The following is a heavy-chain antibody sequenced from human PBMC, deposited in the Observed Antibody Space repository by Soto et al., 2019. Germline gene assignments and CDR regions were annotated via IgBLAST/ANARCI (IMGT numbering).Heavy chain of an antibody. Sequence: QVQLVQPGDEVKKPGASVKVSCKASGYIFVNYGIAWVREAPGQGLEWMGWISPYTGNTHSATKVQGRLTMTTDTSTSTAYMDLGSLTSDDTAVYYCVMVDNYVTPTLQDVWGQGTTVTGSS. J-gene: IGHJ6*02. CDR1: GYIFVNYG. V-gene: IGHV1-18*01. CDR3: VMVDNYVTPTLQDV. CDR2: ISPYTGNT. D-gene: IGHD3-16*01.